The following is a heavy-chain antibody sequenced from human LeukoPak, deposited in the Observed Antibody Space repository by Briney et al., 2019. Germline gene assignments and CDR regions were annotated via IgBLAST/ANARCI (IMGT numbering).Heavy chain of an antibody. J-gene: IGHJ4*02. CDR1: GFTFSSFW. Sequence: PGGSLRLSCAASGFTFSSFWMSWVRQAPGKGLEWVANIKQDGSEKYYVDSVKGRFTISRDNARNSLYPQMNSLRAEDTAVYYCVRGGGSYDGGVGYWGQGTLVTVSS. CDR3: VRGGGSYDGGVGY. V-gene: IGHV3-7*01. CDR2: IKQDGSEK. D-gene: IGHD1-26*01.